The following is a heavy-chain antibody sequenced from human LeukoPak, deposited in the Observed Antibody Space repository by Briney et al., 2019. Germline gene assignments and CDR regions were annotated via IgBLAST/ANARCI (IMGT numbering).Heavy chain of an antibody. CDR1: GLTFSNSG. Sequence: QPGGSLRLSCSASGLTFSNSGIHWVRQTPGKGLEYVSAITSDGDTYYAESVKGRLITSRDNSRNTLYLQMSSLRPEDTALYYCVKDAKVDNDGYFLDPDDVDFWGQGTLVTVAS. CDR3: VKDAKVDNDGYFLDPDDVDF. J-gene: IGHJ4*02. D-gene: IGHD2-21*01. CDR2: ITSDGDT. V-gene: IGHV3-64D*06.